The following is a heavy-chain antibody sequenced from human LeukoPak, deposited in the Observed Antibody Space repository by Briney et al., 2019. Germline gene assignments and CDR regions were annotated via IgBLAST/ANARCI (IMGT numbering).Heavy chain of an antibody. J-gene: IGHJ6*02. CDR2: MNPNSGNT. V-gene: IGHV1-8*01. D-gene: IGHD3-3*01. CDR1: GYTFTSYD. CDR3: ARGIPLYYDFWSGYTKGSYYYYGMDV. Sequence: ASVKVSCKASGYTFTSYDINWVRQATGQGLEWMGWMNPNSGNTGYAQKFQGRVTMTRNTSISTAYMELSSLRSEDTAVYYCARGIPLYYDFWSGYTKGSYYYYGMDVWGQGTTVTVSS.